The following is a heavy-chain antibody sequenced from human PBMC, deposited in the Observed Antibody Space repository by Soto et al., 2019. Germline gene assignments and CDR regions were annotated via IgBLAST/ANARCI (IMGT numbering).Heavy chain of an antibody. J-gene: IGHJ6*02. D-gene: IGHD6-19*01. CDR1: GFTFSSHG. V-gene: IGHV3-30*18. Sequence: QVQLVESGGGVVQPGRSLRLSCAASGFTFSSHGMHWVRQAPGKGLEWVAVISYDGSNKYYADSVKGRFTISRDNSKNTLYLQMNSLRAEDTAVYYCAKDSDSSGPLDVWGQGTTVTVSS. CDR2: ISYDGSNK. CDR3: AKDSDSSGPLDV.